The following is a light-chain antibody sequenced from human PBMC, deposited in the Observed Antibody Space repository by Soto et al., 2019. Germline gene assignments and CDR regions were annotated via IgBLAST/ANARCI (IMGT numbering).Light chain of an antibody. V-gene: IGLV1-44*01. CDR2: SNN. CDR3: AAWDDSLNGFYV. CDR1: SSNIGSNT. Sequence: QSVLTQPPSASGALGQGVTISCSGSSSNIGSNTVNWYQQLPGTAPKLLIYSNNQRPSGVPDRFSGSKSGTSASLAISGLQSEDEADYYCAAWDDSLNGFYVFGTGTKVTVL. J-gene: IGLJ1*01.